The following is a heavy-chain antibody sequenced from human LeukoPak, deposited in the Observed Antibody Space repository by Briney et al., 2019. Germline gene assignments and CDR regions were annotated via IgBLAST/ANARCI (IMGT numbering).Heavy chain of an antibody. CDR3: ARHRFGDYDTSAYYL. Sequence: PSETLSLTCAVSGVSISSSNWWSWVRQPPGKGLEWIGSIYYGGSTYYNPSLKSRVTISVDTSKNRFSLKLSSVTAADTAVYYCARHRFGDYDTSAYYLWGQGTLVTVSS. CDR2: IYYGGST. CDR1: GVSISSSNW. J-gene: IGHJ4*02. D-gene: IGHD3-22*01. V-gene: IGHV4-39*01.